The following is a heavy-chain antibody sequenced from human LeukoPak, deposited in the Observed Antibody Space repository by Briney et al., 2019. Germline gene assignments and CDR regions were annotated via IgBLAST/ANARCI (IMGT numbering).Heavy chain of an antibody. V-gene: IGHV3-23*01. D-gene: IGHD3-22*01. CDR1: GFTFSSYG. CDR3: AKDPRLGLLAIFDY. CDR2: ISGSGGST. Sequence: GGSLRLSCAASGFTFSSYGMSWVRQAPGKGLEWVSAISGSGGSTYYADSVKGRFTISRDYSKNTLYLQMNSLRAEDTAVYYCAKDPRLGLLAIFDYWGQGTLVTVSS. J-gene: IGHJ4*02.